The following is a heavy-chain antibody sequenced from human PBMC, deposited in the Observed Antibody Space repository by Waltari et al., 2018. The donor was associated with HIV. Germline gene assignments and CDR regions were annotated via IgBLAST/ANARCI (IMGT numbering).Heavy chain of an antibody. J-gene: IGHJ4*02. Sequence: VQLVESGGGSIKTGGSLRLSCAASGFSVSNHWMDWVRQGPGKGLVWVGRINSDGSSRNYADAVKGRFVISRDNARNTVYLQLNSLRVEDTAMYFCARASHYIEFSTFDGDYYFDVWGRGTRVAVSS. V-gene: IGHV3-74*01. CDR1: GFSVSNHW. CDR3: ARASHYIEFSTFDGDYYFDV. D-gene: IGHD2-15*01. CDR2: INSDGSSR.